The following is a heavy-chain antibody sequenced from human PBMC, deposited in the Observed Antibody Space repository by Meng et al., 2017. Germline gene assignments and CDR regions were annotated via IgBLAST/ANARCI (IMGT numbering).Heavy chain of an antibody. CDR2: IGSSSDYI. V-gene: IGHV3-21*01. CDR1: GFIFSDHS. J-gene: IGHJ4*02. Sequence: GGSLRLSCAASGFIFSDHSMNWVRQAPGKGLEWVSSIGSSSDYIWYADSVKGRFTISRDNSKNTLYLQMNSLRAEDTAVYYCARDKDGGFGENWGQGTLVTVSS. CDR3: ARDKDGGFGEN. D-gene: IGHD3-10*01.